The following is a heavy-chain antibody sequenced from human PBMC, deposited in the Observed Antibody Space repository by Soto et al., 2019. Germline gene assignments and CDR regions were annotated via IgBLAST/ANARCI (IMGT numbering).Heavy chain of an antibody. CDR3: ARAGTGVHNFYNFGMDV. Sequence: QVQLVESGGGVVQPGRSLRLSCAASGLPFSNDAMDWVRQALVKGLEWVAVISYEGSNKYYADSVKGRFTVSRDNAKNTLYLQMHSLRAEDSGVYYCARAGTGVHNFYNFGMDVWGQGTTVSVAS. D-gene: IGHD1-1*01. CDR1: GLPFSNDA. J-gene: IGHJ6*02. V-gene: IGHV3-30*03. CDR2: ISYEGSNK.